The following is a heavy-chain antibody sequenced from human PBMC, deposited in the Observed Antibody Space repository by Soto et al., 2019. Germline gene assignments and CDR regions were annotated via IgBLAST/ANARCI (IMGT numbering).Heavy chain of an antibody. CDR3: ARLQAAAVDNAGTFDY. J-gene: IGHJ4*02. D-gene: IGHD6-13*01. CDR1: GYCFTSGW. Sequence: GETLTLTCEGSGYCFTSGWYSWGCQLPGKGVEWMRRIEPSDSYTNYNPSFQGHVTISADKSISTAYLQWSSLKASDTAMYYCARLQAAAVDNAGTFDYWVQGTLVTVSS. V-gene: IGHV5-10-1*01. CDR2: IEPSDSYT.